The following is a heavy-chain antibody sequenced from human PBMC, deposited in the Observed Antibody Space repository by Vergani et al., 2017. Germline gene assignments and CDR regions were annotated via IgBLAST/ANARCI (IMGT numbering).Heavy chain of an antibody. J-gene: IGHJ5*02. Sequence: QLQLQESGPGLVKPSETLSLTCTVPGGSISSSSYYWGWIRQPPGKGLGWIGSIYYSGSTYYNPSLKSRVTISVDTSKNQFSLKLSSVTAADTAVYYCAGGLGSSGWVWFDPWGQGTLVTVSS. CDR1: GGSISSSSYY. V-gene: IGHV4-39*01. CDR2: IYYSGST. D-gene: IGHD6-19*01. CDR3: AGGLGSSGWVWFDP.